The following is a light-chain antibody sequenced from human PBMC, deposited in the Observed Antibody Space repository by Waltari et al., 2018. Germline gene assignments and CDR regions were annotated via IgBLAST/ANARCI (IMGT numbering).Light chain of an antibody. CDR2: AVN. CDR3: YSYAGSYTLYV. J-gene: IGLJ1*01. V-gene: IGLV2-11*01. Sequence: QSALTQPRSVSGSPGQSVTISCTGTSSDIGCYNAVAWYQKYPGKAPKPLIYAVNPRPSGVPDRFSGSKSGNTASLTISGLQAEDEADYYCYSYAGSYTLYVFGTGTEVTVL. CDR1: SSDIGCYNA.